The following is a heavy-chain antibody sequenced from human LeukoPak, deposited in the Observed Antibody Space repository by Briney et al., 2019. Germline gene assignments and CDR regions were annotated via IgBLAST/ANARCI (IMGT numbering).Heavy chain of an antibody. CDR2: IDWNSGSI. J-gene: IGHJ4*02. V-gene: IGHV3-9*01. CDR1: RFTFDNYA. CDR3: ARDLRDGYNINYFDY. D-gene: IGHD5-24*01. Sequence: PGRSLRLSCAASRFTFDNYAMHWVRQAPGKGLEWVSGIDWNSGSIGYADSVKGRFTISRDNAKHSLYLQMNSLRAEDTALYYCARDLRDGYNINYFDYWGQGTLVTVSS.